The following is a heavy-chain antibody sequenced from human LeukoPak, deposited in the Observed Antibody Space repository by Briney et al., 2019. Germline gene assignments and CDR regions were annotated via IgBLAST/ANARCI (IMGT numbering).Heavy chain of an antibody. V-gene: IGHV4-30-2*01. CDR3: ARGDRYSSTYFFDY. Sequence: NPSQTLSLTCAVSGGSSSSGGYSWSWIRQPPGKGLEWIGYIYHSGSTYYNPSLKRRVTISVDRSKNQFSLKLSSVTAADTAVYYCARGDRYSSTYFFDYWGQGTLVTVSS. D-gene: IGHD6-13*01. CDR1: GGSSSSGGYS. J-gene: IGHJ4*02. CDR2: IYHSGST.